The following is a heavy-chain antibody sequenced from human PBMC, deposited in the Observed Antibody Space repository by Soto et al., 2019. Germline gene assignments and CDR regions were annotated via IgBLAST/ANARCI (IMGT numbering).Heavy chain of an antibody. CDR1: GGTFSIYT. Sequence: SVKVSCTASGGTFSIYTISWVRQAPGQGLEWMGRIIPILGIANYAQKFQGRVTITADKSTSTAYMELSSLRSEDTAVYYCASSQSYSSGCRHGGLCDYWVQGTLVTVSS. CDR2: IIPILGIA. J-gene: IGHJ4*02. CDR3: ASSQSYSSGCRHGGLCDY. D-gene: IGHD6-19*01. V-gene: IGHV1-69*02.